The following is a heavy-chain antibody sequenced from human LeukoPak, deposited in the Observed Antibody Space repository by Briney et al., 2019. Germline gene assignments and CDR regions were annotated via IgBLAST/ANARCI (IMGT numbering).Heavy chain of an antibody. V-gene: IGHV4-61*02. CDR2: IYTSGST. Sequence: SETLSLTCNVSGGSISRGTYYWTWIRQPAGKGLEWIGRIYTSGSTTYNPSLKSRVTISVDTSKNQFSLKLRSVTAADTAVYYCASGTRGINYYDTSGLAYFFEYWGQGTQVTVSS. D-gene: IGHD3-22*01. CDR3: ASGTRGINYYDTSGLAYFFEY. CDR1: GGSISRGTYY. J-gene: IGHJ4*02.